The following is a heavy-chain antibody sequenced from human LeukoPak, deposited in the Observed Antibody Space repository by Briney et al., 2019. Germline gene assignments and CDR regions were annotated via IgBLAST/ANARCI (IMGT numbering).Heavy chain of an antibody. CDR1: GGTFSSYA. Sequence: ASVKVSCKASGGTFSSYAISWVRQAPGQGLEWMGGIIPIFGTANYAQKFQGRVTITTDESTSTAYMELSSLRSEDTAVYYCASSYDRIPYYFDYWGQETLVTVSS. CDR2: IIPIFGTA. J-gene: IGHJ4*02. D-gene: IGHD3-22*01. CDR3: ASSYDRIPYYFDY. V-gene: IGHV1-69*05.